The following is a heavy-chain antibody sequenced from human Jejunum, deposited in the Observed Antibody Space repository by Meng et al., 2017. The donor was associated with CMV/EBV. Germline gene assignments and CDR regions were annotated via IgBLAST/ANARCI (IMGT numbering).Heavy chain of an antibody. D-gene: IGHD5-24*01. CDR1: GGSISSSHW. CDR2: IYDTGST. CDR3: AIFRHAYILY. V-gene: IGHV4-4*02. Sequence: SLTCAISGGSISSSHWWTWVRQPPGKGLEWLGEIYDTGSTSYNPSLNSRVTLSIDKSKSQFTLRLTSVTAADTAVYYCAIFRHAYILYWGQGTLVTVSS. J-gene: IGHJ4*02.